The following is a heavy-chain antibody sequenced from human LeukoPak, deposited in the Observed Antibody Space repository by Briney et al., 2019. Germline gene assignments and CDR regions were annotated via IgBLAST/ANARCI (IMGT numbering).Heavy chain of an antibody. CDR2: INPNTGGT. J-gene: IGHJ3*02. Sequence: GASVKVSCKASGYTFSDYYFHWVRQAPGQGLEWMGWINPNTGGTNYAQKFLGRVTKTRDTSISTVYMELSRLRSDDTAVYYCARGRYYDSSGYSNAFDIWGQGTMVTVSS. CDR1: GYTFSDYY. CDR3: ARGRYYDSSGYSNAFDI. V-gene: IGHV1-2*02. D-gene: IGHD3-22*01.